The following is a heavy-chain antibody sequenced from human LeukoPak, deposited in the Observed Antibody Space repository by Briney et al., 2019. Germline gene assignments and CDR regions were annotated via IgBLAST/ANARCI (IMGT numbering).Heavy chain of an antibody. J-gene: IGHJ5*02. CDR1: GGSFSGYY. CDR3: ARSMIGQQPTTNWFDP. Sequence: SETLSLTCAVYGGSFSGYYWSWIRQPPGKGLEWIGEINHSGSTNYNPSLKSRVTISVDTSKNQFSLKLSSVTAADTAVYYCARSMIGQQPTTNWFDPWGQGTLVTVSS. CDR2: INHSGST. V-gene: IGHV4-34*01. D-gene: IGHD6-13*01.